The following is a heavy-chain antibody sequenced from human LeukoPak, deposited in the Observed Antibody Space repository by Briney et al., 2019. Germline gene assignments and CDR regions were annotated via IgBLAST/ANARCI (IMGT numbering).Heavy chain of an antibody. CDR2: ISSSGTTI. CDR1: GLTFSDYY. J-gene: IGHJ4*02. V-gene: IGHV3-11*01. Sequence: KPGGSLRLSCAASGLTFSDYYMSWIRQAPGKELEWVSYISSSGTTIYYADSLKGRFTISRDNAKNSLYLQMNSLRAEDTAVYFCARWDSSGCLDYWGQGTLVTVSS. D-gene: IGHD3-22*01. CDR3: ARWDSSGCLDY.